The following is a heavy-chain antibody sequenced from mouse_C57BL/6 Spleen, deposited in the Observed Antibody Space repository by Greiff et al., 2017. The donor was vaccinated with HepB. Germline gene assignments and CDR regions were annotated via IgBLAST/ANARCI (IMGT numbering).Heavy chain of an antibody. CDR2: INPNNGGT. Sequence: EVQLQQSGPELVKPGASVKISCKASGYTFTDYYMNWVKQSHGKSLEWIGDINPNNGGTNYNQKFKGKATLTVDKSSSTAYMELRSLTSEDSAVYYCARGLALRGFADWGPGTLVTVSA. J-gene: IGHJ3*01. CDR3: ARGLALRGFAD. V-gene: IGHV1-26*01. CDR1: GYTFTDYY.